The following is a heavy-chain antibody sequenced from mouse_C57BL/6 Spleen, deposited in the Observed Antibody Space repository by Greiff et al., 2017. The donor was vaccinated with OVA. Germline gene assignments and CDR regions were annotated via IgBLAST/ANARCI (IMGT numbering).Heavy chain of an antibody. CDR3: ARNDYPFDY. CDR2: ISSGSSTI. J-gene: IGHJ2*01. Sequence: EVHLVESGGGLVKPGGSLKLSCAASGFTFSDYGMHWVRQAPEKGLEWVAYISSGSSTIYYADTVKGRFTISRANAKNTLFLQMTSLRSEDTAMYYCARNDYPFDYWGQGTTLTVSS. D-gene: IGHD2-4*01. CDR1: GFTFSDYG. V-gene: IGHV5-17*01.